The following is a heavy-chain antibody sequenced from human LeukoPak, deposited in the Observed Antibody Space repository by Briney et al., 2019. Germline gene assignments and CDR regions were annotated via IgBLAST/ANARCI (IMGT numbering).Heavy chain of an antibody. CDR3: ARGRKGGRLWFGEIYYYYYGMDV. J-gene: IGHJ6*02. CDR2: INWNGGST. Sequence: PGGSLRLSCAASGFTFDDYGMSWVRQAPGKGLEWVSGINWNGGSTGYADSVKGRFTISRDNAKNSLYLQMNSLRAEDTALYHCARGRKGGRLWFGEIYYYYYGMDVWAKGPRSPSP. V-gene: IGHV3-20*01. D-gene: IGHD3-10*01. CDR1: GFTFDDYG.